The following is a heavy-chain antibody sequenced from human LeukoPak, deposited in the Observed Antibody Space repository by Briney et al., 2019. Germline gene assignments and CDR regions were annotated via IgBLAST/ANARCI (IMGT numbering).Heavy chain of an antibody. Sequence: PGGSLRLSCAASGFTFSSYSRNGVRQAPGKGLEWVSSISSSSSYIYYADSLKGRFTISRDNAKNSLYLQMNSLRAEDTAVYYCARDRPMYYYDSSGYWDYWGQGTLVTVSS. CDR3: ARDRPMYYYDSSGYWDY. CDR2: ISSSSSYI. D-gene: IGHD3-22*01. J-gene: IGHJ4*02. CDR1: GFTFSSYS. V-gene: IGHV3-21*01.